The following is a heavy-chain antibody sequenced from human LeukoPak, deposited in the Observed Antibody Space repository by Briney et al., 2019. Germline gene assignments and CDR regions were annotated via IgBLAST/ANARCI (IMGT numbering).Heavy chain of an antibody. CDR2: ITGSGDST. J-gene: IGHJ4*02. CDR3: ARDQGWYGDFHY. Sequence: GASLRLSCAASGFIFRNYAMSWVRQAPGKGLEWVSAITGSGDSTYYADSVKGRFTISRDNSKNTLYVEMNTLRAEDTAVYYCARDQGWYGDFHYWGQGTLVTVSS. V-gene: IGHV3-23*01. D-gene: IGHD4-17*01. CDR1: GFIFRNYA.